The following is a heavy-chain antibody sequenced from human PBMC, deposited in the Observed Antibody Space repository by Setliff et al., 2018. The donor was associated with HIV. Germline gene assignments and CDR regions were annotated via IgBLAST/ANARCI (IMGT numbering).Heavy chain of an antibody. D-gene: IGHD1-26*01. CDR2: MSYSGTS. V-gene: IGHV4-39*07. CDR1: GDPISSRRYL. Sequence: PSETLSLTCTVSGDPISSRRYLWGWIRQPPGTGLAWIANMSYSGTSYYNPSLKSRVSISVDTSKTRFSLNLRSVTAADTAVYYCVRELLGSGGTVPEVNFFDPWGQGTLVTVSS. CDR3: VRELLGSGGTVPEVNFFDP. J-gene: IGHJ5*02.